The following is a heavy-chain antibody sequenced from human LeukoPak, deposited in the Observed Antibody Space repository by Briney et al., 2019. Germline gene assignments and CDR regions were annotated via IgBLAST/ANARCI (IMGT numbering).Heavy chain of an antibody. CDR1: GGSFSGYY. Sequence: PSETLSLTCAVYGGSFSGYYWSWIRQPPGKGLEWIGEINHSGSTNCNSSLKSRVTISVDTAKNQVSLKLSSVTAADTAVYYCAREALITGTTSFDYWGQGTLVTVSS. CDR3: AREALITGTTSFDY. D-gene: IGHD1-20*01. CDR2: INHSGST. J-gene: IGHJ4*02. V-gene: IGHV4-34*01.